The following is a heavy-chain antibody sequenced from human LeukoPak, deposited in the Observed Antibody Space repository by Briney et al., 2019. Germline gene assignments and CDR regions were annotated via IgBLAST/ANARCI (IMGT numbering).Heavy chain of an antibody. CDR3: ARLGDYGSGSFVSFGY. CDR2: INPADSDT. V-gene: IGHV5-51*01. CDR1: GYSFTNYW. Sequence: KPGESLKISCKGSGYSFTNYWIGWVRQMPGKGLEWMGIINPADSDTRYSPSFQGQVTISADKSISTAYLQWSSLKASDTAMYYCARLGDYGSGSFVSFGYWGQGTLVTVSS. J-gene: IGHJ4*02. D-gene: IGHD3-10*01.